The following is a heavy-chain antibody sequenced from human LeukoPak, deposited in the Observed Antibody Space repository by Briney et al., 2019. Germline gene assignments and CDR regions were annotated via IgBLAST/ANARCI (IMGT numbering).Heavy chain of an antibody. CDR1: GLTFSSYA. CDR3: AKGSTYFYGSGTSDDAFDV. V-gene: IGHV3-23*01. Sequence: GGSLRLSCAASGLTFSSYAMTWVRQAPGKGLEWVSAISGSGGSTHYADSVKGRFTISRDNSKSTMYLQMNSLRVKDTAVYYCAKGSTYFYGSGTSDDAFDVWGQGTMVTVSS. J-gene: IGHJ3*01. D-gene: IGHD3-10*01. CDR2: ISGSGGST.